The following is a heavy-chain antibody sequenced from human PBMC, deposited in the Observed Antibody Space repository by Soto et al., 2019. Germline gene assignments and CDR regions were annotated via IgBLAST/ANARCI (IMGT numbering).Heavy chain of an antibody. CDR2: ISAHNGNT. CDR1: GYTFTSYG. CDR3: ARVRYGDY. J-gene: IGHJ4*02. Sequence: QVHLVQSGAEVKKPGASVKVSCKASGYTFTSYGITWVRQAPGQGLEWMGWISAHNGNTDYAQKLQGRVIVTRDTSTSTAYMELRSLRSDATAVYYCARVRYGDYWGQGALVTVSS. V-gene: IGHV1-18*01. D-gene: IGHD1-1*01.